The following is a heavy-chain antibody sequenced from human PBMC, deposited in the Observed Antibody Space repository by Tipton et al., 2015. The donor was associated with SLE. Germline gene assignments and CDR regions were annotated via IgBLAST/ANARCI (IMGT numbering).Heavy chain of an antibody. CDR1: GGSISSHY. CDR3: ARGSSGWSAAIDP. J-gene: IGHJ5*02. Sequence: TLSLTCTVSGGSISSHYWSWIRQPPGKGLEWIGYIYYSGSISYNPSLKSRVTISVDTSKNQFSLKLSSVTAADTAVYYCARGSSGWSAAIDPWGQGTLVTVSS. CDR2: IYYSGSI. V-gene: IGHV4-59*11. D-gene: IGHD6-19*01.